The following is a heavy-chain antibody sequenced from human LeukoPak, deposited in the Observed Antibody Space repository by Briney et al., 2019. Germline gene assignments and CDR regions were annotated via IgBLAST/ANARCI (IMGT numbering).Heavy chain of an antibody. CDR3: ARGGVWQQLVDY. CDR1: GFTFSSYS. Sequence: GGSLRLSCAASGFTFSSYSMNWVRQAPGKGLEWVSSISSSSSYIYHADSVKGRFTISRDNAKNSLYLQMNSLRAEDTAVYYCARGGVWQQLVDYWGQGTLVTVSS. CDR2: ISSSSSYI. J-gene: IGHJ4*02. D-gene: IGHD6-13*01. V-gene: IGHV3-21*01.